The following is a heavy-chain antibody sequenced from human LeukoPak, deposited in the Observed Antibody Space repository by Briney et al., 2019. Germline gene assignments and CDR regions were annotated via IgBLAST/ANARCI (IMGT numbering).Heavy chain of an antibody. D-gene: IGHD3-9*01. Sequence: GGSLRLSCAASGFTVSSNYMSWVRQAPGKGLEWVSVIYSGGSTYYADSVKGRFTISRDNSKNTLYLQMNSLRAEDTAVYYCARVGRGDILTGYYDYWGQGTLVTVSS. CDR3: ARVGRGDILTGYYDY. CDR2: IYSGGST. CDR1: GFTVSSNY. V-gene: IGHV3-53*01. J-gene: IGHJ4*02.